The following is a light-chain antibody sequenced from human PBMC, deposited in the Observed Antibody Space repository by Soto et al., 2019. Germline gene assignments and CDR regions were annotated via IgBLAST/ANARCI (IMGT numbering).Light chain of an antibody. CDR2: DAS. CDR1: QSISSW. CDR3: QQYNSCWT. V-gene: IGKV1-5*01. Sequence: DIQMTQSPSTLSVSVGDRVTITCRASQSISSWLAWYQQKPGKAPKLLIYDASSLESGVPSRFSGSGSGTEFTLTISSLQPDDFATYYCQQYNSCWTFGQGTKVDI. J-gene: IGKJ1*01.